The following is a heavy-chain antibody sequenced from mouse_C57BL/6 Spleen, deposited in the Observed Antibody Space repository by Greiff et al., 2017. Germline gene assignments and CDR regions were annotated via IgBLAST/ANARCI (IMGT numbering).Heavy chain of an antibody. V-gene: IGHV1-82*01. D-gene: IGHD6-1*01. Sequence: QVQLQQSGPELVKPGASVKISCKASGYAFSSSWMNWVKQRPGKGLEWIGRIYPGDGDTNYNGKFKGKATLTADKSSSTDYMYLSGLTSEDSAVYSCARRQRRDGGAVDYWGQGTTVTVSS. CDR3: ARRQRRDGGAVDY. CDR2: IYPGDGDT. J-gene: IGHJ4*01. CDR1: GYAFSSSW.